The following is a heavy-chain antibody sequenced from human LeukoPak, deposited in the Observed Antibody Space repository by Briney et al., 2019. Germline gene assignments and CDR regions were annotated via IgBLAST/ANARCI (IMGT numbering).Heavy chain of an antibody. D-gene: IGHD2-21*02. CDR1: GFTFSNYA. V-gene: IGHV3-23*01. Sequence: PGGSLRLSCAASGFTFSNYAMSWVRQAPGKGLEWVSFISNSGGSTYYADSVKGRFTISRDNSNNTLYLQINSLSAEDTAVYYCAMTRGQVYWGQGTLVTVSS. CDR3: AMTRGQVY. J-gene: IGHJ4*02. CDR2: ISNSGGST.